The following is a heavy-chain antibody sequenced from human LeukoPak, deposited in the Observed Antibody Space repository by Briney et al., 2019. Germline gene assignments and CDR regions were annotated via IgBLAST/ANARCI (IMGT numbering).Heavy chain of an antibody. CDR1: GYTFTGYY. D-gene: IGHD2-21*02. CDR3: ARDGLDCGGDCHYGMDV. J-gene: IGHJ6*02. V-gene: IGHV1-2*02. Sequence: ASVKVSCKASGYTFTGYYMHWVRQAPGQGLEWMGWINPNSGGTNYAQKFQGRVTMTRDTSTSTVYMELSSLRSEDTAVYYCARDGLDCGGDCHYGMDVWGQGTTVTVSS. CDR2: INPNSGGT.